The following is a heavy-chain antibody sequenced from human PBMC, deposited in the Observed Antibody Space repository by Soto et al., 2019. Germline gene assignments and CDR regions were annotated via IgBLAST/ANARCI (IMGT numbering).Heavy chain of an antibody. CDR1: GYSFTSYW. V-gene: IGHV5-51*01. CDR3: AILKFYYDSSGSQNFDY. Sequence: GESLKISCKGSGYSFTSYWIGWVRQMPGKGLEWMGIIYPGDSDTRYSPSFQGQVTISADKSISTAYLQWSSLKASDTAMYYCAILKFYYDSSGSQNFDYWGQGTLVTVSS. D-gene: IGHD3-22*01. CDR2: IYPGDSDT. J-gene: IGHJ4*02.